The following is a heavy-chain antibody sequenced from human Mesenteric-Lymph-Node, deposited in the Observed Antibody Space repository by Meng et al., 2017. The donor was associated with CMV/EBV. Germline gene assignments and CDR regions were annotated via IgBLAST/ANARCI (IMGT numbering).Heavy chain of an antibody. J-gene: IGHJ4*02. CDR3: ARREHYGSGSYSFDC. CDR2: INPSGGGT. CDR1: GYTFTNYY. V-gene: IGHV1-46*01. Sequence: ASVKVSCKASGYTFTNYYIHWVRQAPGQGLEWMGIINPSGGGTSYAQKFQGRVTMTRDTSTSTVYMELSSLRSEDTAVYFCARREHYGSGSYSFDCWGQGTLVTVSS. D-gene: IGHD3-10*01.